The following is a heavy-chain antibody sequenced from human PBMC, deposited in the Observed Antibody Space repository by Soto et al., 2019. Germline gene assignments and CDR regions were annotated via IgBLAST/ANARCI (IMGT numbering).Heavy chain of an antibody. J-gene: IGHJ5*02. Sequence: QVQLQESGPGLVKPSGTLSLICAVSGGSISRNHWFTWVRQPPGKGLEWLGAISQTGSTHYNPSLNARGTLSVDKAKNQFSLELSSVTAADTARYYCARAETFNLEWLLNWFDPWGQGTLVTVSA. D-gene: IGHD3-3*01. V-gene: IGHV4-4*02. CDR2: ISQTGST. CDR1: GGSISRNHW. CDR3: ARAETFNLEWLLNWFDP.